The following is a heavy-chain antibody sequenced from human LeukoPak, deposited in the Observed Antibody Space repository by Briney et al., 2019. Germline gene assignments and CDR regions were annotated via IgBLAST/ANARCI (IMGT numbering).Heavy chain of an antibody. CDR3: ARMNSGYDRWAYAFDI. J-gene: IGHJ3*02. CDR1: GGSISSSSYY. D-gene: IGHD5-12*01. CDR2: IYYSGST. Sequence: PSETLSLTCTVSGGSISSSSYYWGWIRQPPGKGLEWIGSIYYSGSTYYNPSLKSRVTISVDTSKNQFSLKLSSVTAADTAVYYCARMNSGYDRWAYAFDIWGQGTMVTVSS. V-gene: IGHV4-39*01.